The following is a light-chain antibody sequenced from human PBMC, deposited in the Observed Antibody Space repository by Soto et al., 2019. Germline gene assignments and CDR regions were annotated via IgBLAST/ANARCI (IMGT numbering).Light chain of an antibody. CDR2: GAS. CDR1: QGISNF. J-gene: IGKJ3*01. Sequence: DIQLTQSPSFLSASVGDRVTITCRASQGISNFLAWYQQKPGKHPMLLIYGASTLQGGVPSRFSGGGSGTEFTLTISSLQPEDFATYFCQQLKTYPRVTFGPGTKVDI. V-gene: IGKV1-9*01. CDR3: QQLKTYPRVT.